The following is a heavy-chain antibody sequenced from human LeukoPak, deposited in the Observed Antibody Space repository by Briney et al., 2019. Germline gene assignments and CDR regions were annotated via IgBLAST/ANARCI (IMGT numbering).Heavy chain of an antibody. Sequence: SVKVSCKASGGTFSSYAISWVRQAPGQGLEWMGRIIPILGIANYAQKFQGRVTITADKSTSTAYMELSSLRSEDTAVYYCARAQTHSGHDHHFDFWGQGTLVTVSS. D-gene: IGHD5-12*01. J-gene: IGHJ4*02. CDR2: IIPILGIA. CDR1: GGTFSSYA. CDR3: ARAQTHSGHDHHFDF. V-gene: IGHV1-69*04.